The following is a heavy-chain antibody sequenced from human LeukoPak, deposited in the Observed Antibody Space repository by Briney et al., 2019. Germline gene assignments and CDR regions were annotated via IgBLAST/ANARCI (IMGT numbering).Heavy chain of an antibody. V-gene: IGHV4-38-2*02. D-gene: IGHD2-15*01. CDR2: FWHSGST. J-gene: IGHJ4*02. Sequence: SETLSLTCTVSGFSINSGYYWGWIRQPPGKGLEWIGSFWHSGSTYYNPSLKSRVTISVDSSKNQFSLKLSSVTAADTAVYYCARGVYCSGGSCYVDYWGQGTLVTVSS. CDR3: ARGVYCSGGSCYVDY. CDR1: GFSINSGYY.